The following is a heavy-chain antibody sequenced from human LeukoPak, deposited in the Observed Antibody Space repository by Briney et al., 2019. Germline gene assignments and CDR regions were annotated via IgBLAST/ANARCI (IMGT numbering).Heavy chain of an antibody. Sequence: PSETLSLTCAVSGGSISSSNWWSWVRQPPGKGLEWIGEIYHSGSTNYNPSLKSRVTISVDKSKNQFSLKLSSVTAADTAVYYCASLGVVAATTAGDYWGQGTLVTVSS. CDR2: IYHSGST. D-gene: IGHD2-15*01. CDR1: GGSISSSNW. V-gene: IGHV4-4*02. CDR3: ASLGVVAATTAGDY. J-gene: IGHJ4*02.